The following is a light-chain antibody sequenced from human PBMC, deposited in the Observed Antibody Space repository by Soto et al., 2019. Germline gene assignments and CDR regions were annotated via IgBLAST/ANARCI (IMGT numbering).Light chain of an antibody. CDR3: QQYGSSPYT. Sequence: EIVLTQSPATLSLSPGERATLSCAASQSVSSSYLAWYQHKPGLAPRLLLYDASSRATGIPDRFSGSGSGTDFTLTISRLEPEDFAVYYCQQYGSSPYTCGQGTKLEIK. V-gene: IGKV3D-20*01. CDR1: QSVSSSY. CDR2: DAS. J-gene: IGKJ2*01.